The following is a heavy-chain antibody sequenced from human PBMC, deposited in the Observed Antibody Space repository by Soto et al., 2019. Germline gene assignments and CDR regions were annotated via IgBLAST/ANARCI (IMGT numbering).Heavy chain of an antibody. CDR2: IYYSGST. V-gene: IGHV4-59*01. Sequence: QVQLQESGPGLVKPSETLSLTCTVSGGSISSYYWSWIRQPPGKGLEWIGYIYYSGSTNYNPSLNSRVTISVDTSKNQFSLKLSSVTAADTAVYYCARAVLRYFDWSDGGDYYYYMDVWGKGTTVTVSS. CDR1: GGSISSYY. D-gene: IGHD3-9*01. J-gene: IGHJ6*03. CDR3: ARAVLRYFDWSDGGDYYYYMDV.